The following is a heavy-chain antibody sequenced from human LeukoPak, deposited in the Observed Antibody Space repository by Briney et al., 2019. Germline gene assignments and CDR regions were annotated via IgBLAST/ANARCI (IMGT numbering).Heavy chain of an antibody. D-gene: IGHD3-22*01. Sequence: SETLSLTCTVSGGSISSSSYYWGWIRQPPGKGLEWIGSIYYSGSTYYNPSLKSRVTISVDTSKNQFSLKLSSVTAADMAVYYCARSSGVVITTFWFDHWGQGTLVTVSS. V-gene: IGHV4-39*01. CDR1: GGSISSSSYY. CDR2: IYYSGST. CDR3: ARSSGVVITTFWFDH. J-gene: IGHJ5*02.